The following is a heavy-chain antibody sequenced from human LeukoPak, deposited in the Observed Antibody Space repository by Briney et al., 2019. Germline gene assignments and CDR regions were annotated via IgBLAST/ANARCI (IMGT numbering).Heavy chain of an antibody. CDR2: ISSSGRTT. J-gene: IGHJ4*02. Sequence: AGGSLRLSCAASGFTFSHYGMNWVRQAPGKGLEWVSYISSSGRTTYYADSVKGRFTISRDNAKNSLYLQMNSLRAEDTAVYYCARATRGSGSYFDYWGQGTLVTVSS. CDR3: ARATRGSGSYFDY. V-gene: IGHV3-48*04. D-gene: IGHD3-10*01. CDR1: GFTFSHYG.